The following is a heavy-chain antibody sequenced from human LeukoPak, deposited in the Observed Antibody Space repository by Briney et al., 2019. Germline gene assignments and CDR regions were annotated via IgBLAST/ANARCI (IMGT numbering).Heavy chain of an antibody. CDR2: IRYDGSNK. J-gene: IGHJ5*02. D-gene: IGHD2-2*01. V-gene: IGHV3-30*02. CDR1: GFTFSTYS. CDR3: AKDKVPAAIVNWFDP. Sequence: PGGSVRLSCAASGFTFSTYSMNWVRQAPGKGLEWVAFIRYDGSNKYYADSVKGRFTVSRDNSKNTLYLQMNSLRAEDTAVYYCAKDKVPAAIVNWFDPWGQGTLVTVSS.